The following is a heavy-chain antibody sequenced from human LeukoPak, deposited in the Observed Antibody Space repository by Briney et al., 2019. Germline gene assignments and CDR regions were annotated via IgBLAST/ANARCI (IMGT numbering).Heavy chain of an antibody. Sequence: PGRSLRLSCAASGFTFSSYGMHWVRQAPGKGLEWVAVIWYDGSNKYYADSVKGRFTISRDNSKNTLYLQMNSLRAEDTAVYYCAKGGGTATMVRGVIIGDYFDYWGQGTLVTVSS. J-gene: IGHJ4*02. CDR2: IWYDGSNK. CDR3: AKGGGTATMVRGVIIGDYFDY. D-gene: IGHD3-10*01. CDR1: GFTFSSYG. V-gene: IGHV3-33*06.